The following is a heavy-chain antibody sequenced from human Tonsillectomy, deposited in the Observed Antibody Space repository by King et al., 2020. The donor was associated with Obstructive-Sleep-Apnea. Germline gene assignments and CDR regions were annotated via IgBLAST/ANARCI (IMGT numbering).Heavy chain of an antibody. D-gene: IGHD1-26*01. V-gene: IGHV3-33*06. CDR2: IWYDGSNK. Sequence: QLVQSGGGVVQPGRSLRLSCAAVGFTFSSYGMHWVRQAPGKGRGWVAVIWYDGSNKYYADAVKGRFTISRDNSKNTLYLQMNSLRAEDTAVYYCAKYSGSYYWYYYGMDVWGQGTTVTVSS. J-gene: IGHJ6*02. CDR3: AKYSGSYYWYYYGMDV. CDR1: GFTFSSYG.